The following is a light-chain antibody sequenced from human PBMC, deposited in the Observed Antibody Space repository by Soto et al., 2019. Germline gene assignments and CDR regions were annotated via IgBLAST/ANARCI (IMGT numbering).Light chain of an antibody. CDR3: SSYADRSILV. J-gene: IGLJ2*01. V-gene: IGLV2-8*01. CDR2: DVS. Sequence: QSVLTQPPSASGSPGQSVTISCTGTNSDVGGHSSVSWYQQHPGKAPQVMIYDVSKRPSGVPDRFSGSKSGNTASLTVSGLQAEDEADYYCSSYADRSILVFGGGTKLTVL. CDR1: NSDVGGHSS.